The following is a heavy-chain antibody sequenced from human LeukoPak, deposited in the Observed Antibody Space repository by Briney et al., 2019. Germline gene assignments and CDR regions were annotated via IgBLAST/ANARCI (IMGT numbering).Heavy chain of an antibody. CDR1: GGSISSSSYY. J-gene: IGHJ4*02. Sequence: SETLSLTCTVSGGSISSSSYYWGWIRQPPGKGLEWIGSIYYSGSTYYNPSLRSRVTISVDTSKNQFSLKLSSVTAADTAVYYCARHARGYCSSTSCEFDYWGQGTLVTVSS. V-gene: IGHV4-39*01. D-gene: IGHD2-2*01. CDR2: IYYSGST. CDR3: ARHARGYCSSTSCEFDY.